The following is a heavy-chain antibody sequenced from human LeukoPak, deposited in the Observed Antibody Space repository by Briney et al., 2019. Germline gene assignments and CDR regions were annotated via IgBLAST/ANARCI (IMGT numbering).Heavy chain of an antibody. Sequence: GASVKVSCKASGYTFTGYYMHWVRQAPGQGLEWMGRINPNSGGTNYAQKSQGRVTMTRDTSISTAYMELSRLRSDDTAVYYCARVYLGSWYHFDYWGQGTLVTVSS. CDR3: ARVYLGSWYHFDY. V-gene: IGHV1-2*06. CDR2: INPNSGGT. CDR1: GYTFTGYY. D-gene: IGHD6-13*01. J-gene: IGHJ4*02.